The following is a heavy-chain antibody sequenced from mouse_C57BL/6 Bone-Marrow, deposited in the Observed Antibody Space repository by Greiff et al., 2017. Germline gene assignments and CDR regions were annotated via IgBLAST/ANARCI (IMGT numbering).Heavy chain of an antibody. Sequence: VQLQQPGAELVKPGASVKLSCKASGYTFTSYWMHWVKQRPGQGLEWIGMIHPNSGSTNYNEKFKSKATLTVDKSSSTAYMQLSSLTSEASAVXYCARPALLLHHAVWGTGTTVTASS. J-gene: IGHJ1*03. CDR2: IHPNSGST. CDR3: ARPALLLHHAV. CDR1: GYTFTSYW. D-gene: IGHD1-1*01. V-gene: IGHV1-64*01.